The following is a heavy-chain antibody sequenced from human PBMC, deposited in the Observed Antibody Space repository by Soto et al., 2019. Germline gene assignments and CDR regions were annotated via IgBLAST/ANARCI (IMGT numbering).Heavy chain of an antibody. J-gene: IGHJ6*03. Sequence: SETLSLTCTVSGGSISSYYWSWIRQPPGKGLEWIGYIYYSGSTNYNPSLKSRVTISVDTSKNQFSLKLSSVTAADGAVYYCARAGGSGDYYYYYYMDVWGKGTTVTVSS. CDR2: IYYSGST. D-gene: IGHD1-26*01. V-gene: IGHV4-59*01. CDR3: ARAGGSGDYYYYYYMDV. CDR1: GGSISSYY.